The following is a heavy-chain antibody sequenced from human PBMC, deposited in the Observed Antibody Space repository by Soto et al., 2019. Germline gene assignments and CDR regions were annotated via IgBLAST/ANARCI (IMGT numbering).Heavy chain of an antibody. Sequence: QVQLVQSGAEVKKPGASVKVSCKVCGYTLTELSMHWVRQAPGKGLEWMGGFDPEDGETIYAQKFQGRVTMTEDTSTDTAYMELSSLRSEDTAVYYCATDNTIAVAGTGWFDPWGQGTLVTVSS. CDR1: GYTLTELS. D-gene: IGHD6-19*01. V-gene: IGHV1-24*01. J-gene: IGHJ5*02. CDR2: FDPEDGET. CDR3: ATDNTIAVAGTGWFDP.